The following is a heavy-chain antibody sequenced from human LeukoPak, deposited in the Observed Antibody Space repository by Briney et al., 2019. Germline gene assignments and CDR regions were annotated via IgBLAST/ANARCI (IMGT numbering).Heavy chain of an antibody. D-gene: IGHD2-2*01. J-gene: IGHJ5*02. Sequence: SVKVSCKASGYTFTSYYMHWVRQAPGQGLEWMGGIIPIFGTTNYAQKFQGRVTITTDESTSTAYMELSSLRSEDTAVYYCARSSVVPAAIHNWFDPWGQGTLVTVSS. CDR1: GYTFTSYY. CDR3: ARSSVVPAAIHNWFDP. V-gene: IGHV1-69*05. CDR2: IIPIFGTT.